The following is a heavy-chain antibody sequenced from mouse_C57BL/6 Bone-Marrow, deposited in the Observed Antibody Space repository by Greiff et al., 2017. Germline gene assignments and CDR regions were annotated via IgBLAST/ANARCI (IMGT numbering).Heavy chain of an antibody. V-gene: IGHV3-6*01. CDR1: GYSITSGYY. D-gene: IGHD1-1*01. CDR2: ISYDGSN. J-gene: IGHJ3*01. Sequence: VQLKESGPGLVKPSQSLSLTCSVTGYSITSGYYWNWIRQFPGNKLEWMGYISYDGSNNYNPSLKNRISITRDTSKNQFFLKLNSVTTEDTATYDCAREPYGSSYDRFAYWGQGTLVTVSA. CDR3: AREPYGSSYDRFAY.